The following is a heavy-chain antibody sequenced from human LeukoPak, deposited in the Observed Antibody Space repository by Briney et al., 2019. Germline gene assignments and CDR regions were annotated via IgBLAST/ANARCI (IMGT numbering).Heavy chain of an antibody. Sequence: ASVKVSCKASAYTFTTYGFSWVRQAPGQGLEWMGWISPYNGNTNYAQKLQGRVTMTTDTSTSTAYMDLRSLRSEDTAVYYCARGQQLAPDAFDIWGQGTMVTVSS. CDR1: AYTFTTYG. CDR3: ARGQQLAPDAFDI. D-gene: IGHD6-13*01. V-gene: IGHV1-18*01. J-gene: IGHJ3*02. CDR2: ISPYNGNT.